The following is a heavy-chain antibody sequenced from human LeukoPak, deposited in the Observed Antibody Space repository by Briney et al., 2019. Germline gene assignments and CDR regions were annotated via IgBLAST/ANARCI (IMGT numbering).Heavy chain of an antibody. CDR2: IYYSGST. Sequence: SQTLSLTCTVSGGSISSGGYYWSWIRQHPGKGLEWIGYIYYSGSTYYNPSLKSRVTISVDTSKNQFSLKLSSVTAADTAVYYCARDLGLSGRTQTYSNYYYGMDVWGQGTTITASS. D-gene: IGHD4-11*01. J-gene: IGHJ6*02. V-gene: IGHV4-31*03. CDR1: GGSISSGGYY. CDR3: ARDLGLSGRTQTYSNYYYGMDV.